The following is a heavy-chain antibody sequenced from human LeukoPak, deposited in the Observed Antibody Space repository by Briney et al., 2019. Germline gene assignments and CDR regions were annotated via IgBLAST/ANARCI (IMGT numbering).Heavy chain of an antibody. CDR1: GFTFRSYE. CDR3: AELGITMIGGV. D-gene: IGHD3-10*02. Sequence: GGSLRLSCAASGFTFRSYEMNWVRQAPGKGLEGVSYISSRGSTIYYADSVKGRFTISRDNAKNSLYLQMNSLRAEDTAVYYCAELGITMIGGVWGKGTTVTISS. V-gene: IGHV3-48*03. J-gene: IGHJ6*04. CDR2: ISSRGSTI.